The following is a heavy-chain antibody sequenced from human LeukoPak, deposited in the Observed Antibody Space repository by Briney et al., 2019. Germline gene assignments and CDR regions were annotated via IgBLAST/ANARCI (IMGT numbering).Heavy chain of an antibody. D-gene: IGHD1-26*01. CDR2: ISWNSGSI. Sequence: GGSLRLSCAASGFTFDDYAMHWVRHAPGKGLEWFSGISWNSGSIGYADSVKGRFTISRDNAKNSLYLQMNSLRAEDTALYYCAKDFVGAIQAFDIWGQGTMVTVSS. J-gene: IGHJ3*02. V-gene: IGHV3-9*01. CDR3: AKDFVGAIQAFDI. CDR1: GFTFDDYA.